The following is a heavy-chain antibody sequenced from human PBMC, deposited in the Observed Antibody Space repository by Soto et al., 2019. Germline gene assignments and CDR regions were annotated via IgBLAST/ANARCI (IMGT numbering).Heavy chain of an antibody. J-gene: IGHJ6*01. CDR1: GGSFSVYY. V-gene: IGHV4-34*01. D-gene: IGHD2-21*02. CDR3: ARADRTLVTSYSLDV. CDR2: INHSGTI. Sequence: PSETLSLTCVFYGGSFSVYYWTWIRQPPGKGLEWIGEINHSGTINFNPSLKSRLTISLDTSKKHFSLKLSSVTDADTAAYYCARADRTLVTSYSLDVWGQGTPVTVSS.